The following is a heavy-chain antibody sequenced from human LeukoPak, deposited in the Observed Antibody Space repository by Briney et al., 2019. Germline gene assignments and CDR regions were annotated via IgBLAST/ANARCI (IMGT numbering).Heavy chain of an antibody. CDR1: GGSISSSSYY. CDR2: IYYSGST. D-gene: IGHD2-21*02. V-gene: IGHV4-39*07. CDR3: ARGEGPPAILTDDAFGI. Sequence: SETLSLTCTVSGGSISSSSYYWGWIRQPPGKGLEWIGSIYYSGSTHYNPSLKSRVTISVDTSKNQFSLKLSSVTAADTAVYYCARGEGPPAILTDDAFGIWGQGTMVTVSS. J-gene: IGHJ3*02.